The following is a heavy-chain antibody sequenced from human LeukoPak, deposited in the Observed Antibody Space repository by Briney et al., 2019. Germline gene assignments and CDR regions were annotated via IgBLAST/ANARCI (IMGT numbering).Heavy chain of an antibody. V-gene: IGHV1-69*05. Sequence: SVKVSCKASGGTFSSYAISWVRQAPGQGLEWMGGIIPIFGTANYAQKFQGRVTMTRDTSTSTVYMELSSLRSEDTAVYYCARDKQQLDYFDYWGQGTLVTVSS. J-gene: IGHJ4*02. CDR1: GGTFSSYA. CDR2: IIPIFGTA. D-gene: IGHD6-13*01. CDR3: ARDKQQLDYFDY.